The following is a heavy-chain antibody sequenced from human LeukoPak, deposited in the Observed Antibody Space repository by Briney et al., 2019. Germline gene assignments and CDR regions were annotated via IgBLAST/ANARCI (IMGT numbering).Heavy chain of an antibody. V-gene: IGHV3-23*01. J-gene: IGHJ5*02. Sequence: GGSLRLSCVVSEFTFSSYAMSWVRQAPGKGLEWVSFISGSGGSTNYADSVKGRFTISRDNSKNTLYLQMNSLGAEDTAVYYCANDRRYCGGDCCGWGAGWFDPWGQGTLVTVSS. CDR3: ANDRRYCGGDCCGWGAGWFDP. CDR1: EFTFSSYA. D-gene: IGHD2-21*01. CDR2: ISGSGGST.